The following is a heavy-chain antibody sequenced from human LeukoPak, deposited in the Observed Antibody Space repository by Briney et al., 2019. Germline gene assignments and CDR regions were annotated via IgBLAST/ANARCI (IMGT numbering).Heavy chain of an antibody. Sequence: ASVKVSCKTSGGSFSNYAISWVRQAPGQGLEWMGGIMPIFGTANSAQKFQGRVTITADESTNTAYMELSSLKSEDTAAYFCARETPYSNYGNWLDPWGQGTLVTVSS. J-gene: IGHJ5*02. V-gene: IGHV1-69*13. D-gene: IGHD4-11*01. CDR3: ARETPYSNYGNWLDP. CDR2: IMPIFGTA. CDR1: GGSFSNYA.